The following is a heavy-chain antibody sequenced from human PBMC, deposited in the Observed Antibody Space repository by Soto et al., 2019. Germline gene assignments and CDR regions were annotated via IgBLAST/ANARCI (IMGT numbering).Heavy chain of an antibody. D-gene: IGHD6-19*01. CDR1: GFTFTSSA. J-gene: IGHJ4*02. CDR2: IVVGSGNT. Sequence: ASVKVSCKASGFTFTSSAMQWVRQAHGQRLEWIGWIVVGSGNTNYAQKFQERVTITRDMSTSTAYMELSSLRSEDTAVYYCAADSSGWYGSTEFDYWGQGTLVTVSS. V-gene: IGHV1-58*02. CDR3: AADSSGWYGSTEFDY.